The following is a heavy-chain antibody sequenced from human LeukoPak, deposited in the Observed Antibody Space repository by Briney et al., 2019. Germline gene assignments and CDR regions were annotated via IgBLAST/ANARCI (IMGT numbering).Heavy chain of an antibody. D-gene: IGHD3-22*01. CDR2: IIPIFGTA. CDR1: GGTFSSYA. Sequence: ASVKVSCKASGGTFSSYAISWVRQAPGQGLEWMGGIIPIFGTANYAQKFQGRVTMTRNTSISTAYMELSSLRSEDTAVYYCARADRGHDSSGYQRYYYYGMDVWGQGTTVTVSS. CDR3: ARADRGHDSSGYQRYYYYGMDV. J-gene: IGHJ6*02. V-gene: IGHV1-69*05.